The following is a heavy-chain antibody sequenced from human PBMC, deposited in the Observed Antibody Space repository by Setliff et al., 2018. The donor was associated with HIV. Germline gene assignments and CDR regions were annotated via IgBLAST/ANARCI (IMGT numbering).Heavy chain of an antibody. D-gene: IGHD4-17*01. Sequence: ASVKVSCKPSGYTFTTYGLSWVRQAPGQGLEWMGWINTNTGSPVYARGFTGRFVFSLDTSVNTAFLQINSLKADDTALYYCAREIYDWGQGTLVTVSS. CDR1: GYTFTTYG. CDR3: AREIYD. J-gene: IGHJ4*02. CDR2: INTNTGSP. V-gene: IGHV7-4-1*02.